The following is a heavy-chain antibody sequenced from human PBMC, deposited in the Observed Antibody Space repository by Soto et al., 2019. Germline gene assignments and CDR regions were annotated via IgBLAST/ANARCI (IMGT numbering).Heavy chain of an antibody. CDR1: GGSISSGGYY. V-gene: IGHV4-31*03. D-gene: IGHD4-17*01. CDR2: IYYSGST. J-gene: IGHJ3*02. Sequence: QVQLQESGPGLVKPSHTLSLTCTVSGGSISSGGYYWSWIRQHPGKGLEWIGHIYYSGSTYYNSSLKSRVTISVDTSKNQFSLKLSSVTAADTAVYYCARVPYGDYRGDAFDIWGQGTMVTVSS. CDR3: ARVPYGDYRGDAFDI.